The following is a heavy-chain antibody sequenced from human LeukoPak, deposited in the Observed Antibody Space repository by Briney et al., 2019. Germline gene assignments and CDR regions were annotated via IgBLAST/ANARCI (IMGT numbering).Heavy chain of an antibody. V-gene: IGHV3-73*01. Sequence: GGSLRLSCAASGFTFSDSPLHWVRQVSGKGLEWVGRIRGRADSYATAYGASVKGRFTISRDDSKNMAYLQMNSLKTEDTAVYYCARLHSSSSGCDYWGQGTLVTVSS. CDR1: GFTFSDSP. CDR2: IRGRADSYAT. CDR3: ARLHSSSSGCDY. D-gene: IGHD6-6*01. J-gene: IGHJ4*02.